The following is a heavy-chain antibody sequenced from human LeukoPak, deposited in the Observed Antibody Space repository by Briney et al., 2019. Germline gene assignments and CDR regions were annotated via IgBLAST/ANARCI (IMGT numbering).Heavy chain of an antibody. CDR3: ARRGDYCGETDTFDF. Sequence: GESLKISCKGSGYSFTSYWIGWVRLMPGKGLEWMGIIYPGDSDTTYSPSFQGQVTISADKSITTAYLQWSSLKASDTAMYYCARRGDYCGETDTFDFWGQGTMVTVSS. CDR2: IYPGDSDT. V-gene: IGHV5-51*01. D-gene: IGHD4-17*01. J-gene: IGHJ3*01. CDR1: GYSFTSYW.